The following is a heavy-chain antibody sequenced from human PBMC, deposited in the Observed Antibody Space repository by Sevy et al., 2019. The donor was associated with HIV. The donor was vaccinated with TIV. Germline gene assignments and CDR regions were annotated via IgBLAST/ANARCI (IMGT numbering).Heavy chain of an antibody. D-gene: IGHD2-15*01. V-gene: IGHV3-23*01. J-gene: IGHJ6*02. Sequence: GESLKISCADSGLTLSSYAMNWVRQAPGKGLEWVSAISGRGGSTYYADSVEGRFTISRDNSKNTLYLQMNSVRAEDTAVYYCAKAAPGHCSSGSCPRAYYYYGMDVWGQGTTVTVSS. CDR2: ISGRGGST. CDR3: AKAAPGHCSSGSCPRAYYYYGMDV. CDR1: GLTLSSYA.